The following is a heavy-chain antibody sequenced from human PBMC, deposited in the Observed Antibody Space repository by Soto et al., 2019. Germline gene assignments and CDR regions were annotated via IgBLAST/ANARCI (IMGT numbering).Heavy chain of an antibody. CDR1: GFTFSRYG. J-gene: IGHJ4*02. Sequence: QVQLVESGGGVVQPGRSLRLSCAASGFTFSRYGMHWVRHAPGKGLEWVAVIWYDGSNKYYADSVKGRFTISRDNSKNTLYLQMNSLRAEDTAVYYCARDLSRGYSDGSDYWGQGTLVTVSS. V-gene: IGHV3-33*01. CDR2: IWYDGSNK. CDR3: ARDLSRGYSDGSDY. D-gene: IGHD5-18*01.